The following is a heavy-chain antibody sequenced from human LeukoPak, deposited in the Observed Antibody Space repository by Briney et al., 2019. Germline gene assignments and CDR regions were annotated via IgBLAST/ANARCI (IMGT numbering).Heavy chain of an antibody. CDR1: GCSLRTRGMG. Sequence: GSGPTLVNPPSALTLTCTFSGCSLRTRGMGVRWIRQPPGKALEWLSLIDWDDDKYYSTSLNTRLTMSKATSKNQVVLTMTNMDPGDTATYYCARTHCSGGSSYDYWGQGTLVTVSS. V-gene: IGHV2-70*01. D-gene: IGHD2-15*01. J-gene: IGHJ4*02. CDR3: ARTHCSGGSSYDY. CDR2: IDWDDDK.